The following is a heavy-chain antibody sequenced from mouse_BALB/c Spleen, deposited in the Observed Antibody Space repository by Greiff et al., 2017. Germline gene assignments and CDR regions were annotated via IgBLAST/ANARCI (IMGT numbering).Heavy chain of an antibody. Sequence: EVKLVESGGGLVKLGGSLKLSCAASGFTFSSYYMSWVRQTPEKRLELVAAINSNGGSTYYPDTVKGRFTIARDNAKNTLYLQMSSLKSEDTALYYCARQGGYAMDYWGQGTSVTVSS. J-gene: IGHJ4*01. CDR1: GFTFSSYY. CDR2: INSNGGST. V-gene: IGHV5-6-2*01. D-gene: IGHD1-1*02. CDR3: ARQGGYAMDY.